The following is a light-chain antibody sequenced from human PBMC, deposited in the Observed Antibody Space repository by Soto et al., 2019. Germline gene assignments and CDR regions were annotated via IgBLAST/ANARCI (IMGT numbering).Light chain of an antibody. CDR2: DAS. Sequence: EIVLTQSPATLSLSPGERATLSCRASQSFSSYLAWYQQKPGQAPGLLIYDASKRATGIPARFSGRGSGTDFTLTIGSLEPEDFAVYYCQQRSNWPPVITFGQGTRLEIK. J-gene: IGKJ5*01. CDR3: QQRSNWPPVIT. V-gene: IGKV3-11*01. CDR1: QSFSSY.